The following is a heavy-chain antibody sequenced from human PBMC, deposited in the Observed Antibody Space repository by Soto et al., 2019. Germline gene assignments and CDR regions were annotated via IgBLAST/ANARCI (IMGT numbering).Heavy chain of an antibody. V-gene: IGHV1-2*02. CDR1: GYTFSGYY. CDR3: ARYLTEGYCTINGCYKRKLYGIDV. J-gene: IGHJ6*04. D-gene: IGHD2-2*02. CDR2: NNHNSGVT. Sequence: ASLNGSFKASGYTFSGYYIHWLLHSPLQWLELMGFNNHNSGVTNYAQKFLGSVTVTRDTPTSTAYMELSRLTSDDTALYYCARYLTEGYCTINGCYKRKLYGIDVWGKGHTVTVS.